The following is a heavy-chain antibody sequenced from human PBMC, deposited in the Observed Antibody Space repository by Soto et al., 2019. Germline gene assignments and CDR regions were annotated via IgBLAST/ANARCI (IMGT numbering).Heavy chain of an antibody. CDR3: ARGVWVTDGGMNYYYYYMDV. J-gene: IGHJ6*03. D-gene: IGHD2-21*02. CDR1: GGTLRSYT. V-gene: IGHV1-69*02. Sequence: QVQLVQSGAEVQKPGSSLRVSCEASGGTLRSYTFNWVRQAPGQGLEWMGRLIPVLNITNYAQNFKGRVTLTADKSTSTVYMELSSLRSDDSAIYYCARGVWVTDGGMNYYYYYMDVWGKGSTVTVSS. CDR2: LIPVLNIT.